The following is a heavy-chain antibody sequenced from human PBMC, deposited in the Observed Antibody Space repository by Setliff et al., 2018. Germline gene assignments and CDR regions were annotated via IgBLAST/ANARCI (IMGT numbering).Heavy chain of an antibody. CDR1: GGSISSSSYY. V-gene: IGHV4-39*01. D-gene: IGHD2-2*01. J-gene: IGHJ6*03. CDR2: IYYSGST. Sequence: SETLSLTCTVSGGSISSSSYYWGWIRQPPGKGLEWIGSIYYSGSTYYNPSPKSRVTISVDTSKNQFSLNLSSVTAADTAVYYCARLGGSSTSGGFYSFYYYMDVWGKGTTVTVSS. CDR3: ARLGGSSTSGGFYSFYYYMDV.